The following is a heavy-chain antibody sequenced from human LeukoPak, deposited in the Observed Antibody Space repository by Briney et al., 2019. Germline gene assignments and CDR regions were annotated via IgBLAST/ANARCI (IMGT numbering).Heavy chain of an antibody. J-gene: IGHJ2*01. CDR3: ARVGAYWYFDL. CDR2: ISGDGATI. V-gene: IGHV3-11*01. CDR1: GFTFSDYY. D-gene: IGHD3-16*01. Sequence: MPGESLRLSCAASGFTFSDYYMGWVRQAPGKGLEWVSYISGDGATIDYANSVEGRFTISRDHAENSLYLQMNRLRAEDTAVYYWARVGAYWYFDLWGRGTLVTVSS.